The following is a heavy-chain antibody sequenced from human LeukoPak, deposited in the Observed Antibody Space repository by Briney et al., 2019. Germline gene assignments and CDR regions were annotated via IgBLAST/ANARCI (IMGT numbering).Heavy chain of an antibody. J-gene: IGHJ4*02. V-gene: IGHV3-74*01. CDR2: IDTDGSNT. CDR3: AQVLHYYDSSGYYAY. Sequence: GGPLRLSCAASGFTFSSYWMHWVRQGPGKGLVWVSRIDTDGSNTDYADSVKGRFTISRDNAKNTLYLQMNSLRAEDTAVYYCAQVLHYYDSSGYYAYWGQGTLVTVSS. D-gene: IGHD3-22*01. CDR1: GFTFSSYW.